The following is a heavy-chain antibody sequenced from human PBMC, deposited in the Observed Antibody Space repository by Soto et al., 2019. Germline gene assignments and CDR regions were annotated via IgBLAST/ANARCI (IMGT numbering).Heavy chain of an antibody. CDR1: GFPFSRYD. D-gene: IGHD3-10*01. Sequence: QVQLVESGGGVVHPGRSLRLSCAASGFPFSRYDMHWVRQAPGKGLEWVAVLWFDGSNEYYADSVQGRFTISRDNSKNTLDLQMDSLRAEDTAVYYCAKVLYASESFDSEEAPYGMDVWGQGTTVTVSS. CDR3: AKVLYASESFDSEEAPYGMDV. V-gene: IGHV3-33*06. J-gene: IGHJ6*02. CDR2: LWFDGSNE.